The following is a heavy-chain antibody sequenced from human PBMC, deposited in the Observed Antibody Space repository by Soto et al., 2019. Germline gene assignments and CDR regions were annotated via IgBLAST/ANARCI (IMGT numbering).Heavy chain of an antibody. J-gene: IGHJ4*02. CDR2: ISANNGNT. V-gene: IGHV1-18*01. Sequence: QVHLVQSGAEVKKPGASVKVSCKGSGYGFTTYGITWVRQAPGQGLEWMAWISANNGNTNYAQKLQGRVTVTRDTCTSTAYMERRSLRSDDTAAYNCARGRYGDYWGQGALVTFPS. D-gene: IGHD1-1*01. CDR1: GYGFTTYG. CDR3: ARGRYGDY.